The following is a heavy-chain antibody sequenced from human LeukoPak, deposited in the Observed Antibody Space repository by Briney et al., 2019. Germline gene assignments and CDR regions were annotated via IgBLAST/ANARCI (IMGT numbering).Heavy chain of an antibody. CDR1: GFTFSSYE. J-gene: IGHJ6*02. Sequence: TGGSLRLSCAASGFTFSSYEMNWVRQAPGKGLEWVSYISSSGSTIYYADSVKGRFTISRDNSKNTLYLHMNSLRAEDTALYYCATASYSSGPYYYGMDVWGHGTTVTVSS. CDR3: ATASYSSGPYYYGMDV. D-gene: IGHD6-19*01. V-gene: IGHV3-48*03. CDR2: ISSSGSTI.